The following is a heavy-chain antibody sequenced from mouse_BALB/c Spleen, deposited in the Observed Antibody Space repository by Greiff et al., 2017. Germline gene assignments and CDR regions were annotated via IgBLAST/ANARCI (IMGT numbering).Heavy chain of an antibody. D-gene: IGHD2-4*01. CDR2: INPYNDGT. J-gene: IGHJ4*01. CDR1: GYTFTSYV. Sequence: EVQLQQSGPELVKPGASVKMSCKASGYTFTSYVMHWVKQKPGQGLEWIGYINPYNDGTKYNEKFKGKATLTSDKSSSTAYMELSSLTSEDSAVYYCAMEENDYDGYYYAMDYWGQGTSVTVSS. CDR3: AMEENDYDGYYYAMDY. V-gene: IGHV1-14*01.